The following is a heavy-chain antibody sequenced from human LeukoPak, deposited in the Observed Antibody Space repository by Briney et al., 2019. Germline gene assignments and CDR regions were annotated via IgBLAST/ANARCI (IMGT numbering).Heavy chain of an antibody. Sequence: KPGGSLRLSCAASGFTFSSYNMKWVRQAPGKGLEWVSFISTTSNYIYYAGSVKGRFTISRDNAKNSLYLQMNSLRGEDAALYYCARAGVCTTTSCDGGIDYWGQGTLVTVSS. D-gene: IGHD2-2*01. CDR3: ARAGVCTTTSCDGGIDY. J-gene: IGHJ4*02. CDR1: GFTFSSYN. V-gene: IGHV3-21*06. CDR2: ISTTSNYI.